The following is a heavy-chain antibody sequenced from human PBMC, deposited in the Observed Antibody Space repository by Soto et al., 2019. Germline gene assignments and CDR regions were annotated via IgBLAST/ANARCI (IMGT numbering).Heavy chain of an antibody. D-gene: IGHD2-2*01. V-gene: IGHV3-23*01. CDR3: AKEYCSSTSCQIDY. CDR1: GFTFSSYA. J-gene: IGHJ4*02. CDR2: ISDSGGST. Sequence: PGGSLRLSCAASGFTFSSYAMSWVRQAPGKGLEWVSAISDSGGSTYYADSVKGRFTISRDNSKNTLYLQMNSLRAEDTAVYYCAKEYCSSTSCQIDYWGQGTLVTVSS.